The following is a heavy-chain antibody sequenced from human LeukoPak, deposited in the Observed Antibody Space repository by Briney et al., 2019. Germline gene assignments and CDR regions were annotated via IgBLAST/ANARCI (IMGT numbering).Heavy chain of an antibody. Sequence: GGSLRLCCAASGFTLTTYAMTWVRQAPGKGLEWVSGITASGPTTYYADSVKGRFTFSRDNSKNTLYLQMNSLRAEDTAVYYCAKDADDYVSYFDYWAQETLVTVSS. J-gene: IGHJ4*02. CDR2: ITASGPTT. CDR1: GFTLTTYA. D-gene: IGHD4-17*01. V-gene: IGHV3-23*01. CDR3: AKDADDYVSYFDY.